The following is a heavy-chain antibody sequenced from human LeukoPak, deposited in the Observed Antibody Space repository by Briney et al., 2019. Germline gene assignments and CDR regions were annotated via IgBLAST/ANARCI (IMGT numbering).Heavy chain of an antibody. CDR1: GGSISSDNYY. CDR2: IYYSGTT. V-gene: IGHV4-39*07. D-gene: IGHD5-24*01. Sequence: PSETLSLTCTVSGGSISSDNYYWGWIRQPPGKGLEWIGSIYYSGTTYYNPSLKSRVTISVDTSKNQFSLKLSSVTAADTAVYYCARDASRDGYKPPFDYWGQGTLVTVSS. J-gene: IGHJ4*02. CDR3: ARDASRDGYKPPFDY.